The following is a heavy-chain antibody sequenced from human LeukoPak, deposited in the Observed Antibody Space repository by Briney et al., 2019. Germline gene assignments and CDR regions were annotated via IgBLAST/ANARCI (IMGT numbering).Heavy chain of an antibody. CDR3: ARERRRAGTGDY. D-gene: IGHD3/OR15-3a*01. CDR2: IIPIFGTA. CDR1: GGTFSSYA. J-gene: IGHJ4*02. V-gene: IGHV1-69*13. Sequence: SVNVSCKASGGTFSSYAISWVRQAPGQGLEWMGGIIPIFGTANYAQKFQGRVTITADESTSTAYMELRSLRSDDTAVYYCARERRRAGTGDYWGQGTLVTVSS.